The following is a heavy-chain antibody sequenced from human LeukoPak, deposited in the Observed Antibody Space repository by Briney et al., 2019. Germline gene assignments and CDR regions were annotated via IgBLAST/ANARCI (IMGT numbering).Heavy chain of an antibody. V-gene: IGHV3-64*01. CDR3: AREVAYYDY. CDR1: GFTFSRFP. CDR2: ISSDGGAT. Sequence: PGGSLRLSCAASGFTFSRFPMHWVRQAPGKGLEYVSAISSDGGATYYANSVKGRFTISRGNSKNTLYLQMGSLRAEDMAVYYCAREVAYYDYWGQGTLVTVSS. D-gene: IGHD2-15*01. J-gene: IGHJ4*02.